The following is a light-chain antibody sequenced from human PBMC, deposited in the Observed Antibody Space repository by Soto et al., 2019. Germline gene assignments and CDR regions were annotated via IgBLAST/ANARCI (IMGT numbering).Light chain of an antibody. CDR1: QSVTSNY. CDR2: GAS. CDR3: QQYGSSKT. V-gene: IGKV3-20*01. J-gene: IGKJ3*01. Sequence: EIVLTQSPGTLSLSPGERATLSCRASQSVTSNYLAWYQQKPGQAPRLLIYGASSRATGIPDRFSGSGSGTAFTLTISRLEPEDFAVYYCQQYGSSKTFGPGTKVDIK.